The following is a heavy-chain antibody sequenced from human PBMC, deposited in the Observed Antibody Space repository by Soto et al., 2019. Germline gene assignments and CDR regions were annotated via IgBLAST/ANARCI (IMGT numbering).Heavy chain of an antibody. CDR2: ISGSGGST. D-gene: IGHD3-22*01. Sequence: PGGSLRLSCAASGFTFSSYAMSWVRQAPGKGLEWVSAISGSGGSTYYADSVKGRFTISRDNSKNTLYLQMNSLRAEDTAVYYCAKDRRQDGPTYYYVSSDSPPGPVDAFDIWGQGTMVTVS. V-gene: IGHV3-23*01. CDR3: AKDRRQDGPTYYYVSSDSPPGPVDAFDI. CDR1: GFTFSSYA. J-gene: IGHJ3*02.